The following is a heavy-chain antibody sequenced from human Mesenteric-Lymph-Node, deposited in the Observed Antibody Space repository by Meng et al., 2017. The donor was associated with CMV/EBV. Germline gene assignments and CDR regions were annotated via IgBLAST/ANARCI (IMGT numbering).Heavy chain of an antibody. V-gene: IGHV7-4-1*02. CDR1: GYSFTKFA. D-gene: IGHD5-18*01. Sequence: VQLVQAGSELNKPGASVMVSCRSHGYSFTKFAINWVRQAPGQGLEWMGWINTKTGNPTYAPGFTGRFVLSLDTSVSTAFLQISSLKAEDTAVYYCARDPTGDTAMVPVGAEFDYWGQGTLVTVSS. J-gene: IGHJ4*02. CDR2: INTKTGNP. CDR3: ARDPTGDTAMVPVGAEFDY.